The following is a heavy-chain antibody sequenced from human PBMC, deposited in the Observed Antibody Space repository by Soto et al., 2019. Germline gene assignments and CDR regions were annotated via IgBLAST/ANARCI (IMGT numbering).Heavy chain of an antibody. CDR1: GFTFSSYA. D-gene: IGHD4-17*01. Sequence: GGSLRLSCAASGFTFSSYAMSWVRQAPGKGLEWASAISGSGGSTYYANSVKGRFTISRDNSKNTLYLQMNSLRAEDTAVYYCAMDSATVRYMDVWGKGTTVTVSS. CDR3: AMDSATVRYMDV. V-gene: IGHV3-23*01. J-gene: IGHJ6*03. CDR2: ISGSGGST.